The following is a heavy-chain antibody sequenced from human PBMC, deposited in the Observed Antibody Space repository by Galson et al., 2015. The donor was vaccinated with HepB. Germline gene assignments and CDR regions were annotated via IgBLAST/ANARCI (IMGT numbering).Heavy chain of an antibody. Sequence: SLRLSCAASGFTFSSYGMHWVRQAPGKGLEWVAVIWYDGSKKYYADSVKGRFTISRDNSKNTLYLQMNSLRAEDTAVYYCARESYSGSYPPSSGHWGQGTLVTVSS. J-gene: IGHJ4*02. CDR2: IWYDGSKK. V-gene: IGHV3-33*01. CDR3: ARESYSGSYPPSSGH. D-gene: IGHD1-26*01. CDR1: GFTFSSYG.